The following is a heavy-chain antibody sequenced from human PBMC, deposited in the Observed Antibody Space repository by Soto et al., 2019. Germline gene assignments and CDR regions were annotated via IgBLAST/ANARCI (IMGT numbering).Heavy chain of an antibody. CDR2: IIPIFGTA. CDR1: GGTFSSYA. J-gene: IGHJ4*02. D-gene: IGHD2-2*01. V-gene: IGHV1-69*13. Sequence: SVKVSCKASGGTFSSYAISWVRQAPGQGLEWMGGIIPIFGTANYAQKFQGRVTITADESTSTAYMELSSLRSEDTAVYYCAREDTRSGYCSSTSCYAYGYWGQGTLGTVSS. CDR3: AREDTRSGYCSSTSCYAYGY.